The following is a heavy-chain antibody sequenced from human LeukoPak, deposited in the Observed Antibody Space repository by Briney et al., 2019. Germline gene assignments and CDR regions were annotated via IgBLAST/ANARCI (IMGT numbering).Heavy chain of an antibody. CDR1: GGSIISNNHY. CDR3: AREVEYYDSSGYRPHAFDI. J-gene: IGHJ3*02. D-gene: IGHD3-22*01. Sequence: KPSETLSLTCTVSGGSIISNNHYWGWTRQPPGKGLEWFWSISYSGGTAYNPSLRSRVTISVDTSKNQFSLKVNSVTAADTAVYYCAREVEYYDSSGYRPHAFDIWGQGTLVTVSA. V-gene: IGHV4-39*02. CDR2: ISYSGGT.